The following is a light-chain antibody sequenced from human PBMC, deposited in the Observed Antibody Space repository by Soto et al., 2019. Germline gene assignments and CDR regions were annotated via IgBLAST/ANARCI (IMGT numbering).Light chain of an antibody. Sequence: QSALTQPPSVSGSPGQSVTISCTGTSSDIGYHNRVSWYQQPPGTAPKLMIYEVSTRYSGVPDRFSGSKSGNTVSLTISGLQAEDEADYYCSSFASSATLVFGGGTKLTVL. CDR1: SSDIGYHNR. CDR2: EVS. V-gene: IGLV2-18*02. J-gene: IGLJ3*02. CDR3: SSFASSATLV.